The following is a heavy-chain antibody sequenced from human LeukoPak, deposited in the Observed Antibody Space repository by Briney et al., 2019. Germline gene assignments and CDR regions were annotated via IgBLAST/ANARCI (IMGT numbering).Heavy chain of an antibody. CDR1: GFTFNSYA. Sequence: GGSLRLSCAASGFTFNSYAMSWVRQARGKGLEWVSAISGSGGSTYYADSVKGRFTISRDNSKNTLYLQMNSLRAEDTAVYYCAKYGVAARCVDYWGQGTLVTVSS. CDR3: AKYGVAARCVDY. D-gene: IGHD6-6*01. V-gene: IGHV3-23*01. J-gene: IGHJ4*02. CDR2: ISGSGGST.